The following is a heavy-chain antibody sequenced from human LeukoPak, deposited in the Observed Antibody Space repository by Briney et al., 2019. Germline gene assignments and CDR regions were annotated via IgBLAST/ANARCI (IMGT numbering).Heavy chain of an antibody. CDR2: ISYDGSNK. J-gene: IGHJ4*02. D-gene: IGHD4-17*01. Sequence: PGGSLRLSCAAPGFTFSSYGMHWVRQAPGKGLEWVAVISYDGSNKYYADSVKGRFTISRDNSKNTLYLQMNSLRAEDTAVYYCAKLRTTVVTSSSDHWGQGTLVTVSS. V-gene: IGHV3-30*18. CDR3: AKLRTTVVTSSSDH. CDR1: GFTFSSYG.